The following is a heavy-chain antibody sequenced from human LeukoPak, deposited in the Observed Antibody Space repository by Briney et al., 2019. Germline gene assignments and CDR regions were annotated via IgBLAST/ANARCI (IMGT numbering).Heavy chain of an antibody. V-gene: IGHV3-21*01. Sequence: PGGSLRLSCAASGFTFSSYSMNWVRQAPGKGLEWVSSISSSSSYIYYADSVEGRFTISRDNARNSLYLQMNSLRAEDTAVYYCARMQTMIDYWDQGTLVTVSS. J-gene: IGHJ4*02. CDR1: GFTFSSYS. D-gene: IGHD3-22*01. CDR3: ARMQTMIDY. CDR2: ISSSSSYI.